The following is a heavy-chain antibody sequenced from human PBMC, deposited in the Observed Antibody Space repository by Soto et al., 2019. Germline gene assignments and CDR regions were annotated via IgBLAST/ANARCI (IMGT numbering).Heavy chain of an antibody. CDR1: GFTFSSYA. CDR2: ISVGGGSP. V-gene: IGHV3-23*01. Sequence: EVHLLESGGDLVQPGGSLRLSCEASGFTFSSYAMSWVRQAPGKGVEWVSGISVGGGSPYYADSVKGRFTISRDNSKNTLYLQMNSLRVEDTALYYCAKEPGADYGDYCDYWGQGTLVTVSS. D-gene: IGHD4-17*01. CDR3: AKEPGADYGDYCDY. J-gene: IGHJ4*02.